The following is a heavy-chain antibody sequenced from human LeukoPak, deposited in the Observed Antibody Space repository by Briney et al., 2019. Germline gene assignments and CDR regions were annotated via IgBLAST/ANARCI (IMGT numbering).Heavy chain of an antibody. Sequence: SETLSLTCTVSGGSISSYYWSWIRQPAGKGLEWIGRIYTSGSTNYNPSLKGRVTMSVDTSKNQFSLKLSPVTAADTAVYYCARDAPARDILTGYYVDWGQGTLVTVSS. CDR2: IYTSGST. D-gene: IGHD3-9*01. CDR3: ARDAPARDILTGYYVD. V-gene: IGHV4-4*07. J-gene: IGHJ4*02. CDR1: GGSISSYY.